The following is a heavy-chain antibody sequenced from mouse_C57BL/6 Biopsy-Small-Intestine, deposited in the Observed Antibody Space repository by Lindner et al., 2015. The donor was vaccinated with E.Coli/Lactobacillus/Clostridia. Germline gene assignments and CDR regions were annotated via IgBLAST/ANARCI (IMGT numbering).Heavy chain of an antibody. CDR2: IYPRSGNT. Sequence: VQLQESGAELARPGASVRLSCKASGYTFTSYGMIWVKQRTGQGLEWIGEIYPRSGNTYYNEKFKGKATLTADKSSSTAYMELRSLTSEDSAVYFCARFFNWNYFDYWGQGTTLTVSS. V-gene: IGHV1-81*01. J-gene: IGHJ2*01. CDR3: ARFFNWNYFDY. D-gene: IGHD4-1*02. CDR1: GYTFTSYG.